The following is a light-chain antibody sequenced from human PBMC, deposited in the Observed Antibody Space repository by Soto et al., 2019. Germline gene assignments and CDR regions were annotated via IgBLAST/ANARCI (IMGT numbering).Light chain of an antibody. Sequence: ETVLTQSPGTLSLSPGERATLFCRASRSVSSSYLAWYQQKPGQAPRLLIYGASSRATGIPDRFSGSGSGTDFTLTISRLEPEDFAVYYCQQYVNSPPSWTFGQGTKVEMK. V-gene: IGKV3-20*01. J-gene: IGKJ1*01. CDR2: GAS. CDR3: QQYVNSPPSWT. CDR1: RSVSSSY.